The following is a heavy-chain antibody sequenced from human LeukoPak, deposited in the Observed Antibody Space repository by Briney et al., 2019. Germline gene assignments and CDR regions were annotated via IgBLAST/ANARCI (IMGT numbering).Heavy chain of an antibody. Sequence: ASVKVSCKASGGTFSSYAISWVRQAPGQGLEWMGGIIPIFGTANYAQKFQGRVTITADESTSTAYMELSRLRSDDTAVYYCARESIAAAGTYWFDPWGQGTLVTVSS. CDR3: ARESIAAAGTYWFDP. CDR1: GGTFSSYA. V-gene: IGHV1-69*13. CDR2: IIPIFGTA. D-gene: IGHD6-13*01. J-gene: IGHJ5*02.